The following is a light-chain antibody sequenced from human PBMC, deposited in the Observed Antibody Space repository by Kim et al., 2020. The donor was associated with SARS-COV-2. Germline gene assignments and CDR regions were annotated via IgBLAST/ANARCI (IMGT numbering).Light chain of an antibody. J-gene: IGKJ4*01. V-gene: IGKV3-20*01. CDR1: PGVNSAY. CDR3: QHYGNSPT. CDR2: TAS. Sequence: EMVLTQSPGTLSLSPGERATLSCRASPGVNSAYLAWYQQKPGQPPRLLMSTASRRATGIPDRFSGSGSGTVFTLTIVRLEPEDFGVYYSQHYGNSPTFGRGTKVDIK.